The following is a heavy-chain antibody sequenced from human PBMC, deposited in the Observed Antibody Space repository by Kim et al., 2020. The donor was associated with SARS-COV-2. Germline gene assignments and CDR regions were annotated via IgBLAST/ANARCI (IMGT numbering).Heavy chain of an antibody. J-gene: IGHJ4*02. D-gene: IGHD2-2*03. Sequence: GGSLRLSCAASGFTFSSYSMNWVHQAPGKGLEWVSSISSSSSYIYYADSVKGRFTISRDNAKNSLYLQMNSLRAEDTAVYYCARDRVGCPFDYWGQGTLVTVSS. CDR3: ARDRVGCPFDY. CDR2: ISSSSSYI. CDR1: GFTFSSYS. V-gene: IGHV3-21*01.